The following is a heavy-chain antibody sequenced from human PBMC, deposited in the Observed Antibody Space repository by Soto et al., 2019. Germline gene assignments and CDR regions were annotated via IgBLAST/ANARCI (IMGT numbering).Heavy chain of an antibody. V-gene: IGHV1-8*01. J-gene: IGHJ3*02. CDR2: MNPNSGNT. CDR1: GYTFTSYD. D-gene: IGHD3-9*01. CDR3: ARIYDILTGMPFDAFDI. Sequence: GASVKVSCKASGYTFTSYDINWVRQATGQGLEWMGWMNPNSGNTGYAQKFQGRVTMTRNTSISTAYMELSILRSEDTAVYYCARIYDILTGMPFDAFDIWGQGTMVTVSS.